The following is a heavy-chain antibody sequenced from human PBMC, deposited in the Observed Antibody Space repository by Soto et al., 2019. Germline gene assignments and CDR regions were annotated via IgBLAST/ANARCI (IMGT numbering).Heavy chain of an antibody. Sequence: QVQLVESGGGLVKPGGSLRLSCAASGFTFSDYYMSWIRQAPGKGLEGVSYISSSGSTIYYADSVKGRLTISRDNAKNSLYLQMNSLRAEDTAVYYCARDPVLRYCSSTSCYSDYYYGMDVWGQGTTVTVSS. CDR1: GFTFSDYY. D-gene: IGHD2-2*02. V-gene: IGHV3-11*01. CDR3: ARDPVLRYCSSTSCYSDYYYGMDV. J-gene: IGHJ6*02. CDR2: ISSSGSTI.